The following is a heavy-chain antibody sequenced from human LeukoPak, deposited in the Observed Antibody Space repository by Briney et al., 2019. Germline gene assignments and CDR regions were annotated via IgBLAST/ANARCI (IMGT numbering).Heavy chain of an antibody. V-gene: IGHV3-74*01. D-gene: IGHD1-26*01. CDR3: VRDLGGRSGH. CDR2: INEDGSTT. J-gene: IGHJ4*02. Sequence: GGSLRLSCAASGFTFSSNWMHWVRQAPGKGLVWVSRINEDGSTTNYADSVKGRSTIFRDNAKNTLYLQMNSLRAEDTAVYYCVRDLGGRSGHWGQGTLVTDSS. CDR1: GFTFSSNW.